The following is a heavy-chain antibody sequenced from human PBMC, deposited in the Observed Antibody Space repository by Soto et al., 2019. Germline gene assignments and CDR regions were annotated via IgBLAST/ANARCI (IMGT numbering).Heavy chain of an antibody. V-gene: IGHV4-30-4*01. CDR2: IYYSGST. Sequence: QVQLQESGPGLVKPSQTLCLTCTVSGGSISSGDYYWSWIRQPPGKGLEWIGYIYYSGSTYYNPSLKSRVTISVDTSKNQFSLKLSSVTAADTAVYYCARGRRDGYSPGGVDYWGQGTLVTVSS. CDR3: ARGRRDGYSPGGVDY. J-gene: IGHJ4*02. CDR1: GGSISSGDYY. D-gene: IGHD2-15*01.